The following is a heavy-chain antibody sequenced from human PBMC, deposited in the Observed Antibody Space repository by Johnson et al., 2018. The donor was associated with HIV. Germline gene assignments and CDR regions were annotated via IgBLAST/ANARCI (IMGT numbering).Heavy chain of an antibody. CDR1: GFTFSSYA. CDR2: IIGSGGST. D-gene: IGHD2-21*02. CDR3: ARGGLLSPDAFDI. Sequence: EQLVESGGGLVQPGGSLSLSCAASGFTFSSYAMSWVRQAPGKGLEWVSPIIGSGGSTYYADHVEGRFTISRDNSKNTLYLQMNSLRAEDTAVYYCARGGLLSPDAFDIWGQGTMVTVSS. V-gene: IGHV3-23*04. J-gene: IGHJ3*02.